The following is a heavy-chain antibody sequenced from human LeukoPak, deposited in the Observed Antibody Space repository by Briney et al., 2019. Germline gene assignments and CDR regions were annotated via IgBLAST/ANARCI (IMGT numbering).Heavy chain of an antibody. J-gene: IGHJ3*02. CDR2: ISYDGSNK. CDR1: GFTFSSYA. D-gene: IGHD2-15*01. CDR3: AKDGVVAHTPYNAFDI. Sequence: PGGSLRLSCAASGFTFSSYAMHWVRQAPGKGLEWVAVISYDGSNKYYADSVKGRFTISRDNSKNTLYLQMNSLRAEDTAVYYCAKDGVVAHTPYNAFDIWGQGTMVTVSS. V-gene: IGHV3-30-3*01.